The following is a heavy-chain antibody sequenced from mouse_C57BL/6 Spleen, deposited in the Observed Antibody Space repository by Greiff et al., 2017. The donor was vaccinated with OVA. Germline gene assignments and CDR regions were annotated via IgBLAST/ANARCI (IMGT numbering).Heavy chain of an antibody. CDR2: IDPSDSYT. CDR1: GYTFTSYW. V-gene: IGHV1-69*01. CDR3: ARNYYGSSPYFDV. J-gene: IGHJ1*03. D-gene: IGHD1-1*01. Sequence: QVQLKQPGAELVMPGASVKLSCKASGYTFTSYWMHWVKQRPGQGLEWIGEIDPSDSYTNYNQKFKGKSTLTVDKSSSTAYMQLSSLTSEDAAVYYCARNYYGSSPYFDVWGTGTTVTVSS.